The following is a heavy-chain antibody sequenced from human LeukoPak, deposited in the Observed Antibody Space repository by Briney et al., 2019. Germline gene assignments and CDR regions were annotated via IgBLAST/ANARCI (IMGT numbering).Heavy chain of an antibody. D-gene: IGHD1-14*01. CDR3: ARGYLSDRHFDY. V-gene: IGHV3-21*04. J-gene: IGHJ4*02. Sequence: GGSLRLSCAASGFTFSSYSMNWVRQAPGKGLEWVSSISSSSSYIYYADSLKGRFTISRDNSKNTLFLQMIFLRADDTAVYYCARGYLSDRHFDYWGQGTLVTVSS. CDR2: ISSSSSYI. CDR1: GFTFSSYS.